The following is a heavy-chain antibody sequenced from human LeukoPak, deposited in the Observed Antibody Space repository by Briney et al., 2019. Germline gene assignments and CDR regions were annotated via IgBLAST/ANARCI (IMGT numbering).Heavy chain of an antibody. CDR3: ARDKVTY. J-gene: IGHJ4*02. Sequence: GGSLRLSXAASGFTVSSNYMSWVRQAPGKELEWVAHINKDGSEKYYVDSVKGRFTISRDNAKNSLYLQMNSLRVEDTAVYYCARDKVTYWGQGTLVTVSS. CDR2: INKDGSEK. V-gene: IGHV3-7*01. CDR1: GFTVSSNY.